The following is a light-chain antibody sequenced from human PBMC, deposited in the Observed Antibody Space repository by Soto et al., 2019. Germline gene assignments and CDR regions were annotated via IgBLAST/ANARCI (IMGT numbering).Light chain of an antibody. V-gene: IGLV1-44*01. CDR3: SSYTSGSTLPWV. Sequence: QSVLTQPPSASGTPGQRVTISCSGSSSNIGSNTVTWYHHLPGTAPKVLIYTNDQRPSGISDRFSGSKSGNTASLTIFGLQVEDEAVYYCSSYTSGSTLPWVFGTGTKVTVL. CDR2: TND. J-gene: IGLJ1*01. CDR1: SSNIGSNT.